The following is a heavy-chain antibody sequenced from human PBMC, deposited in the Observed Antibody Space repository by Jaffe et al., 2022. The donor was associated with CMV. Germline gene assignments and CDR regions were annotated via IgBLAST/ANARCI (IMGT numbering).Heavy chain of an antibody. CDR3: VKGGGSGYDFFDY. CDR2: ISSNGGST. Sequence: EVQLVESGGGLVQPGGSLRLSCSASGFTFSSYAMHWVRQAPGKGLEYVSAISSNGGSTYYADSVKGRFTISRDNSKNTLYLQMSSLRAEDTAVYYCVKGGGSGYDFFDYWGQGTLVTVSS. J-gene: IGHJ4*02. D-gene: IGHD5-12*01. CDR1: GFTFSSYA. V-gene: IGHV3-64D*06.